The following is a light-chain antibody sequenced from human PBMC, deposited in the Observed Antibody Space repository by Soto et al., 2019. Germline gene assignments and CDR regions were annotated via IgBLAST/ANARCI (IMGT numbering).Light chain of an antibody. CDR2: EVS. CDR3: SSYPSSIPYV. CDR1: SSDVGGYNY. V-gene: IGLV2-14*01. Sequence: QSVLTQPASVSGSPGQSITISCTGTSSDVGGYNYVSWYQQHPGKAPKLMIYEVSNRPSGVSNRFSGSKSGNTASLTISGLPAEDEADYYCSSYPSSIPYVFATGTKVTVL. J-gene: IGLJ1*01.